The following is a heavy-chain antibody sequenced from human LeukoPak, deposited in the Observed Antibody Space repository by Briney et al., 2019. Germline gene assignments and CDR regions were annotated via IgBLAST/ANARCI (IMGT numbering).Heavy chain of an antibody. J-gene: IGHJ4*02. V-gene: IGHV3-49*04. Sequence: GGSLRLSCAASGFTFSNAWMSWVRQAPGKGLEWVGFIRSKAYGGTTEYAASVKGRFTISRDDSKSIAYLQMNSLKTEDTAVYYCTRGEETYYDFWSGYYYDYWGQGTLVTVSS. CDR2: IRSKAYGGTT. D-gene: IGHD3-3*01. CDR1: GFTFSNAW. CDR3: TRGEETYYDFWSGYYYDY.